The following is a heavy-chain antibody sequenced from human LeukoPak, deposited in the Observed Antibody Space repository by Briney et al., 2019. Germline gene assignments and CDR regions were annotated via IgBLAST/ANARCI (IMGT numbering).Heavy chain of an antibody. D-gene: IGHD2/OR15-2a*01. CDR3: ARNSTQPHPYFDY. CDR2: IYHSGST. J-gene: IGHJ4*02. CDR1: GYSISSGYY. Sequence: SETLSLTCTVSGYSISSGYYWGWIRQPPGKGLEWIGSIYHSGSTYYNPSLKSRVTISVDTSKNQFSLKLSSVTAADTAVYYCARNSTQPHPYFDYWGQGTLVTVSS. V-gene: IGHV4-38-2*02.